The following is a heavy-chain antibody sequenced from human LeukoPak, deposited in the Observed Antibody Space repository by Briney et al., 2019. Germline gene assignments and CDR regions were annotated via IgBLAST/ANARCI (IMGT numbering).Heavy chain of an antibody. CDR3: ARHKTVFGVIRI. CDR1: GGSISTGSYY. Sequence: SETLSLTCTVSGGSISTGSYYWGWIRHPPGEGLEWIGSIYYSGSTYYNPSLKSRVTISVDTSKSQFSLKLSSVTAADTAIYYCARHKTVFGVIRIWGQGTLVTVSS. V-gene: IGHV4-39*01. D-gene: IGHD3-3*01. J-gene: IGHJ4*02. CDR2: IYYSGST.